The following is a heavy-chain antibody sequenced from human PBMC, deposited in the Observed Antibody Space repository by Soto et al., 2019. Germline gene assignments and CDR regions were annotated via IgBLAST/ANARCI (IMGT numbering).Heavy chain of an antibody. CDR3: AGLYGSGGYQHYHEY. J-gene: IGHJ4*01. D-gene: IGHD2-15*01. Sequence: PSETLCVSCTVSGYSITNGYFCGWIRQPPEKGLECIGSMYHSGNTYYNPSLKSRVTISVDTSKNQFSLRLSSVTAADTAVYYCAGLYGSGGYQHYHEYWGHGTTDTVSS. CDR2: MYHSGNT. V-gene: IGHV4-38-2*02. CDR1: GYSITNGYF.